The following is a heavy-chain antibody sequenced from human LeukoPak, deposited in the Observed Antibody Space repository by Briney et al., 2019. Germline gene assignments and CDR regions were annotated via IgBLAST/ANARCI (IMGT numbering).Heavy chain of an antibody. V-gene: IGHV5-51*01. Sequence: GESLKISCKGSGYSFTSYWIGWVRQMPGKGLEWMGIIYPGDSDTRYSPSFQGQVTISADKSISTAYLQWSSLKASDTAMYYCARQYYDFWSGYFTSDWGQGTLVTVSS. CDR3: ARQYYDFWSGYFTSD. J-gene: IGHJ4*02. CDR2: IYPGDSDT. CDR1: GYSFTSYW. D-gene: IGHD3-3*01.